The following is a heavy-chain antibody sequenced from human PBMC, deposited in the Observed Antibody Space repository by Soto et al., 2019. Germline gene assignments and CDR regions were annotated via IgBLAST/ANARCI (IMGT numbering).Heavy chain of an antibody. Sequence: ETLSLTSTVAGGYISSNYWSWIRQPPGKGLEWIGYISYSGSTNYNPPLKSRVTISVDTSKSQLFLKLSSVTATDTAVYYCARHYRGYSGDAYLSWFDPWGQGTLVTVSS. CDR3: ARHYRGYSGDAYLSWFDP. CDR1: GGYISSNY. CDR2: ISYSGST. J-gene: IGHJ5*02. D-gene: IGHD5-12*01. V-gene: IGHV4-59*08.